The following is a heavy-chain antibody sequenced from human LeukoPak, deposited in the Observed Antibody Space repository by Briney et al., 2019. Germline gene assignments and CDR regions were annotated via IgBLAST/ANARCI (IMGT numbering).Heavy chain of an antibody. D-gene: IGHD6-19*01. CDR3: ARQSSGWCYAFDI. Sequence: PSETLSLTCAVYGGSFSGYYWSWIRQPPGKGLEWIGEINHSGSTNYNPSLKSRVTISVDTSKNQFSLKLSSVTAADTAVYYCARQSSGWCYAFDIWGQGTMVTVSS. CDR2: INHSGST. CDR1: GGSFSGYY. V-gene: IGHV4-34*01. J-gene: IGHJ3*02.